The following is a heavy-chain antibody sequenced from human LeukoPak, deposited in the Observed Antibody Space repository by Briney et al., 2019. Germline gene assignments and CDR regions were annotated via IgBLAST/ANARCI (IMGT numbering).Heavy chain of an antibody. CDR2: VYSGGDT. J-gene: IGHJ4*02. Sequence: GGSLRLSCAASGFTVSSNYMSWVRQAPGKGLEWVSVVYSGGDTYYADSVKGRFTISTDNAKNTLYLQMNSLGAEDTAVYYCARLNPPYCSTTTCFGGFFDSWGQGTLVTVPS. CDR3: ARLNPPYCSTTTCFGGFFDS. V-gene: IGHV3-53*01. D-gene: IGHD2-2*01. CDR1: GFTVSSNY.